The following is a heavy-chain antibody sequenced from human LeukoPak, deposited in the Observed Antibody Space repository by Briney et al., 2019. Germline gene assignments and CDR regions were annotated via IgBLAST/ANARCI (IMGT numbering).Heavy chain of an antibody. D-gene: IGHD2-21*02. CDR1: GFTFSSYS. CDR3: ATGLAYCGGDCYDY. Sequence: PGGSLRLSCAASGFTFSSYSMNWVRQAPGKGLEWVSYISSSSGTIYYADSVKGRFTISRDNAKNSLYLQMNSLRAEDTAVYYCATGLAYCGGDCYDYWGQGTLVTVSS. J-gene: IGHJ4*02. CDR2: ISSSSGTI. V-gene: IGHV3-48*01.